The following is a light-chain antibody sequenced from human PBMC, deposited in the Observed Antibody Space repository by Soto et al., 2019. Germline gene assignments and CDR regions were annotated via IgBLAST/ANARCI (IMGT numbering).Light chain of an antibody. J-gene: IGLJ2*01. CDR3: CSFVRTNGLL. CDR1: SSDVGSYDL. CDR2: EVN. V-gene: IGLV2-23*02. Sequence: QSALTQPASVSGSPGQSITISCTGTSSDVGSYDLVSWYQHHSGKAPKIIIYEVNKRPSGIYDRFSGSKSGNTASLTISGLQAEDEADYFCCSFVRTNGLLFGGGTKVTVL.